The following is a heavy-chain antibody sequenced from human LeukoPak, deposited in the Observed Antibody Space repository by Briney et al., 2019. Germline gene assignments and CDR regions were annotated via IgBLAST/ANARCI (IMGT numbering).Heavy chain of an antibody. D-gene: IGHD2-2*01. CDR1: GGSFSGYY. Sequence: SETLSLTXAVYGGSFSGYYWSWIRQPPGKGLEWIGEINHSGSTNYNPSLKSRVTISVDTSKNQFSLKLSSVTAADTAVYYCAREGGGYCSSTSCYPDYWGQGTLVTVSS. CDR2: INHSGST. CDR3: AREGGGYCSSTSCYPDY. J-gene: IGHJ4*02. V-gene: IGHV4-34*01.